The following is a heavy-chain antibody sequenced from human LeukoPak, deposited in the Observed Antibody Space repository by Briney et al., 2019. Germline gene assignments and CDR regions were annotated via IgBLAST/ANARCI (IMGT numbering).Heavy chain of an antibody. CDR3: ARGVPATTIDY. Sequence: GGSLRLFCAASGFTISNYYMSWVRQAPGKGLEWVSVIYTGGNTYYTDAVKGRFTISRHNSKNTLYLQMNNLRAEDTAVYYCARGVPATTIDYCSCGTLVTVSS. D-gene: IGHD1-1*01. J-gene: IGHJ4*01. V-gene: IGHV3-53*04. CDR1: GFTISNYY. CDR2: IYTGGNT.